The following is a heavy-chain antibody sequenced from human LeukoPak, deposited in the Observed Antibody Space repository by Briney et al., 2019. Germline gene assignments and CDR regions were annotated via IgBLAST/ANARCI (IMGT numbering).Heavy chain of an antibody. CDR1: GGSISSYY. D-gene: IGHD3-3*01. V-gene: IGHV4-4*07. CDR2: IYTSGST. J-gene: IGHJ4*02. CDR3: AREFPEDYDFWSGQGHYFDY. Sequence: SETLSLTCTVSGGSISSYYWSWIRQPAGKGLEWIGRIYTSGSTNYNPSLKSRATMSVDTSKNQFSLKLSSVTAADTAVYYCAREFPEDYDFWSGQGHYFDYWGQGTLVTVSS.